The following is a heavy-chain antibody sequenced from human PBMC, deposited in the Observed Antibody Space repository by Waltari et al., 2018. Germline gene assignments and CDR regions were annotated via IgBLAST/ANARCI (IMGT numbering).Heavy chain of an antibody. Sequence: QVQLVQSGSELKQPGASVKVSCKASGYTFASFGMSWVRQAPGRGLEWVGLIDTNTGNKFYGQGFTGRFVFSFDASVSTAYLEISSLKAEDSALYYCARAVYGMDDWGQGTTVIVSS. CDR3: ARAVYGMDD. CDR2: IDTNTGNK. J-gene: IGHJ6*02. V-gene: IGHV7-4-1*02. CDR1: GYTFASFG.